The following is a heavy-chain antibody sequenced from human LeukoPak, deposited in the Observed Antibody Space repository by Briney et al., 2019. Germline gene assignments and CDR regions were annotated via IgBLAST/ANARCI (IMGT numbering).Heavy chain of an antibody. Sequence: ASVKVSCKASGHTFTSYYMHWVRQAPGQGLEWMGIINPSGGSTSYAQKFQGRVTMTRDTSTSTVYMELSSLRSEDTAVYYCARDPGTAMVPSFGVYGMDVWGQGTTVTVSS. CDR1: GHTFTSYY. CDR2: INPSGGST. CDR3: ARDPGTAMVPSFGVYGMDV. J-gene: IGHJ6*02. V-gene: IGHV1-46*01. D-gene: IGHD5-18*01.